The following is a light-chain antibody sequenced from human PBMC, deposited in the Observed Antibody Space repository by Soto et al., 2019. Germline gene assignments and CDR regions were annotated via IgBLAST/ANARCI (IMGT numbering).Light chain of an antibody. J-gene: IGLJ2*01. V-gene: IGLV2-23*01. CDR3: CSYAGSSTPGV. CDR2: EGS. CDR1: SSDVGSYNL. Sequence: QSVLTQPASVSGSPGQSITISCTGTSSDVGSYNLVSWYQQHPGKAPKLMIYEGSKRPSGVSNRFSGSKSGNTASLIISGLQAEDEADYYCCSYAGSSTPGVFGGGTKLTVL.